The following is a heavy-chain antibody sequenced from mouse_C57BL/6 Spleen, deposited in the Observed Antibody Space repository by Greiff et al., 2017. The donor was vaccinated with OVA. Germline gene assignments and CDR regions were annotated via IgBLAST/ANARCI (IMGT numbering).Heavy chain of an antibody. V-gene: IGHV1-81*01. Sequence: LQESGAELARPGASVKLSCKASGYTFTSYGISWVKQRTGQGLEWIGEIYPRSGNTYYNEKFKGKATLTADKSSSTAYMELRSLTSEDSAVYFCARDDYPYAMDYWGQGTSVTVSS. CDR1: GYTFTSYG. J-gene: IGHJ4*01. CDR2: IYPRSGNT. CDR3: ARDDYPYAMDY. D-gene: IGHD2-4*01.